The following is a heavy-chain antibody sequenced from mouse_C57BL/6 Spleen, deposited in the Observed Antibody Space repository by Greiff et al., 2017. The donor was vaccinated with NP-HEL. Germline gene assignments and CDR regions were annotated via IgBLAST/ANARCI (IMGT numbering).Heavy chain of an antibody. Sequence: VQLQQPGAELVRPGSSVKLSCKASGYTFTSYWMHWVKQRPIQGLEWIGNIDPSDSETHYNQKFKDKATLTVDKSSSTAYMQLSSLTSEDSAVYYCARHPSDYDGYSYAMDYWGQGTSVTVSS. D-gene: IGHD2-3*01. CDR2: IDPSDSET. V-gene: IGHV1-52*01. CDR3: ARHPSDYDGYSYAMDY. CDR1: GYTFTSYW. J-gene: IGHJ4*01.